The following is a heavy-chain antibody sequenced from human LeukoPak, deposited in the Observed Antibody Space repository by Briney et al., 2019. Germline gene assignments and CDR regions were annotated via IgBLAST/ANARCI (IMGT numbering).Heavy chain of an antibody. V-gene: IGHV4-30-4*01. Sequence: SETLSLTCTVSGGSISSYYWSWIRQPPGKGPEWIGYIYYSGSTYYNPSLKSRVTISVDTSKNQFSLKLSSVTAADTAVYYCARVREDDYGDHNDYWGQGTLVTVSS. D-gene: IGHD4-17*01. CDR1: GGSISSYY. CDR3: ARVREDDYGDHNDY. CDR2: IYYSGST. J-gene: IGHJ4*02.